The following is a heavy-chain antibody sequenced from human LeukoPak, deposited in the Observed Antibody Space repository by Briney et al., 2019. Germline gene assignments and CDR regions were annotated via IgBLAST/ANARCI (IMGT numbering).Heavy chain of an antibody. J-gene: IGHJ4*02. CDR3: ARGGSTWSYVDY. CDR2: IWYDGRNK. CDR1: GFTFSSYG. D-gene: IGHD6-13*01. V-gene: IGHV3-33*01. Sequence: PGRSLRLSCAASGFTFSSYGMHWVRQAPGKGLEWVAVIWYDGRNKFYADSLKGRFTVSRDNPKNSLFLQMNSLRAEDAAVYYCARGGSTWSYVDYWGQGTLVTVSS.